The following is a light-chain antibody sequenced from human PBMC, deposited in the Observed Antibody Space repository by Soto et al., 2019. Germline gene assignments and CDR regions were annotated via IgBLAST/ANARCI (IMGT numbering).Light chain of an antibody. Sequence: QSALTQPRSVSGSPGQSVTISCTGTSSDVGGYNYVSWYQQHPGKAPKLMICDVSKRPSGVPDRFSGSESGNTASLTISGLQAEDEADYYCCSYAGSYTVLFGGGTKVTVL. CDR1: SSDVGGYNY. CDR3: CSYAGSYTVL. J-gene: IGLJ2*01. V-gene: IGLV2-11*01. CDR2: DVS.